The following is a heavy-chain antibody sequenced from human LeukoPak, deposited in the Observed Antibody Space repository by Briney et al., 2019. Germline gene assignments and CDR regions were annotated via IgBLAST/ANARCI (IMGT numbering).Heavy chain of an antibody. CDR2: IKSKTDGGTT. V-gene: IGHV3-15*01. CDR1: GFTFSNAW. J-gene: IGHJ1*01. Sequence: GGSLRLSCAASGFTFSNAWMSWVRQAPGKGLEWVGRIKSKTDGGTTDFAAPVKGRFTVSRDDSKNTLYLQMNSLRVEDTAVYYCAAASGYSYFEHWGQGTLVIVSS. D-gene: IGHD3-9*01. CDR3: AAASGYSYFEH.